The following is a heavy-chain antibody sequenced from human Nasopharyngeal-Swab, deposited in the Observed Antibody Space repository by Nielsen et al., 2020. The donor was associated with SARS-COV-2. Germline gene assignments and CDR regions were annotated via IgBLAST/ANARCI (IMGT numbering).Heavy chain of an antibody. V-gene: IGHV7-4-1*02. CDR2: INTNTGNP. J-gene: IGHJ4*02. D-gene: IGHD2/OR15-2a*01. Sequence: WVRQVPGQGLEWMGWINTNTGNPTYAQGFTGRFVFSLDTSVSTAYLQISSLKAEDTAVYYCARETIVQDFDYWGQGTLVTVSS. CDR3: ARETIVQDFDY.